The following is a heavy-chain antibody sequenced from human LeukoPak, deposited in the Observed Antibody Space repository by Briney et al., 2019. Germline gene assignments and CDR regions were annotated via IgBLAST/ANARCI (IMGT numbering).Heavy chain of an antibody. D-gene: IGHD2-8*01. CDR3: ARGLSTNGVCSDNWFDP. J-gene: IGHJ5*02. V-gene: IGHV1-2*06. CDR2: INPNSGGT. CDR1: GGTFSSYA. Sequence: GASVKVSCKASGGTFSSYAISWVRQAPGQGLEWMGRINPNSGGTNYAQRFQGRVTMTRDTSISTAYMELSRLRSDDTAVYYCARGLSTNGVCSDNWFDPWGQGTLVTVSS.